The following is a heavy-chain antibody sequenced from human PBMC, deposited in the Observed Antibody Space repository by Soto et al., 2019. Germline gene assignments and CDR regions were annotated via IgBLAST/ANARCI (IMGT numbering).Heavy chain of an antibody. CDR3: ARDRDPMTTVTEIGC. V-gene: IGHV3-33*01. D-gene: IGHD4-17*01. Sequence: GGSLRLSCAASGFTFGNYGMHWVRQAPGKGLEWVAVIWYDGSNKYYGDSVKGRFTISRDNSKNTLYLQMNSLRGEDMAVYYCARDRDPMTTVTEIGCWGQGTLVTAPQ. CDR1: GFTFGNYG. J-gene: IGHJ4*02. CDR2: IWYDGSNK.